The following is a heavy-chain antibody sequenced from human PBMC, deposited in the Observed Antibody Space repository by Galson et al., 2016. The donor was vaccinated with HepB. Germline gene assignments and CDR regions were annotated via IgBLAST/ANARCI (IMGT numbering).Heavy chain of an antibody. CDR1: GDSVFSNTAA. D-gene: IGHD1-1*01. J-gene: IGHJ5*02. Sequence: CAISGDSVFSNTAAWNWIRQSPSRGLEWLGKTYYRSGWHSDYALFVKSRITINSDTSKNQVFLQLNSVTPEDTAVYYCTRERHAGNFKGSTWFDPWGQGIPVTVSS. CDR2: TYYRSGWHS. V-gene: IGHV6-1*01. CDR3: TRERHAGNFKGSTWFDP.